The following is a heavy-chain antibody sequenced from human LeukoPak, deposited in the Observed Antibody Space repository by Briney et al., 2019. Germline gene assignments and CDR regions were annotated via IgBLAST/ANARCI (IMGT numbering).Heavy chain of an antibody. CDR2: IIPIFGTA. CDR3: AREGSDILSY. J-gene: IGHJ4*02. V-gene: IGHV1-69*13. CDR1: GGTFCSYA. D-gene: IGHD3-9*01. Sequence: ASVKVSCKASGGTFCSYAISWVRQGPGQGLEWMGGIIPIFGTANYAQKFQGRVTITADESTSTAYMELSSLRSEDTAVYYCAREGSDILSYWGQGTLLTVSS.